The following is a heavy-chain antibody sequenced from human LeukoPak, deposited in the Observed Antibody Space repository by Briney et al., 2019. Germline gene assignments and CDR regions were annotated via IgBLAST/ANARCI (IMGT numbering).Heavy chain of an antibody. CDR3: ARGANRLDY. J-gene: IGHJ4*02. D-gene: IGHD1-14*01. V-gene: IGHV4-61*08. Sequence: SQTLSLTCTVSGGSISSGGYYWSWIRQTPGKGLEWIGFIYYSGSTNYNPSLKSRVTMSVDTSKSQFSLKLTSVTAADTALYYCARGANRLDYWGQGTLVTVSS. CDR1: GGSISSGGYY. CDR2: IYYSGST.